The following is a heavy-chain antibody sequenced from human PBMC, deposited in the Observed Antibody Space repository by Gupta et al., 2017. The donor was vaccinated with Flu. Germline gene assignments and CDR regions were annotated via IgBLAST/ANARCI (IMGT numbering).Heavy chain of an antibody. CDR2: VHSSGST. J-gene: IGHJ4*02. CDR1: GGSVNSGGYY. V-gene: IGHV4-61*02. D-gene: IGHD3-22*01. CDR3: AGRIYDSSGFHLS. Sequence: QVQLQESGPGLVKPSQTLSLTCTVSGGSVNSGGYYWSWIRQPAGKGLEWIGRVHSSGSTNYNPSLKSRVTISLDPSKNQFSLEVASVTAADTAVYYCAGRIYDSSGFHLSWGPGTLVTVSS.